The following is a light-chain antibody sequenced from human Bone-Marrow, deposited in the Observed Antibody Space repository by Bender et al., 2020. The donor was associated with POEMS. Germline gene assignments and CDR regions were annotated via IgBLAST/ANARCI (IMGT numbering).Light chain of an antibody. V-gene: IGLV3-21*02. CDR3: QVWDKSSGYDVI. Sequence: SYVLTQSPSVSVAPGQTAKIACGGSNIGRKSVHWYLQRPGQAPILVLYDDTDRPSGIPERFSGSNSGNTATLAISRVEAGDEAVYYCQVWDKSSGYDVIFGGGTRLTV. CDR2: DDT. J-gene: IGLJ2*01. CDR1: NIGRKS.